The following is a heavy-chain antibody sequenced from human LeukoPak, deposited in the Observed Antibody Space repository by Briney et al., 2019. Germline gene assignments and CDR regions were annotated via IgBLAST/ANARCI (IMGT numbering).Heavy chain of an antibody. CDR2: FDPEDGET. V-gene: IGHV1-24*01. Sequence: ASVKVSCKVSGYTLTELSMHWVRQAPGKGLEWMGGFDPEDGETIYAQKFQGRVTMTEDTSTDTACMELSSLRSEDTAVYYCATVVITTFNFDYWGQGTLVTVSS. CDR3: ATVVITTFNFDY. J-gene: IGHJ4*02. D-gene: IGHD3-22*01. CDR1: GYTLTELS.